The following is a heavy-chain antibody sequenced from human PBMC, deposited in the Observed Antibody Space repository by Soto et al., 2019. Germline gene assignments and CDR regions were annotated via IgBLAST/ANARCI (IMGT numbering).Heavy chain of an antibody. V-gene: IGHV4-59*01. D-gene: IGHD6-13*01. CDR3: ARKGAAASYAHYYMDV. CDR1: GGSISPYY. Sequence: QVQLQESGPGLVKPSETLSLTCTVSGGSISPYYWSWIRQPPGKGLKWIGYVYYRGTTNYNPSLESRVPITVDTARNRFSLNLTSATAADTAVYYCARKGAAASYAHYYMDVWGRGTAVTVSS. CDR2: VYYRGTT. J-gene: IGHJ6*03.